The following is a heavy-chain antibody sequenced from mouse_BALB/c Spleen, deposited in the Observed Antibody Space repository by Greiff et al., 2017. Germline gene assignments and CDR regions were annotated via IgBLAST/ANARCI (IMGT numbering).Heavy chain of an antibody. CDR1: GYSFTGYN. Sequence: VQLQQSGPELGKPGASVKISCKASGYSFTGYNMYWVKQSHRKSLEWIGYIDPYNGGTSYNQKSKGKATLTVDKSSSTAYMHLNSLTSEDSAIYYCARTTAGAMDYWGQGTSVTVSS. V-gene: IGHV1S135*01. J-gene: IGHJ4*01. CDR3: ARTTAGAMDY. CDR2: IDPYNGGT. D-gene: IGHD1-2*01.